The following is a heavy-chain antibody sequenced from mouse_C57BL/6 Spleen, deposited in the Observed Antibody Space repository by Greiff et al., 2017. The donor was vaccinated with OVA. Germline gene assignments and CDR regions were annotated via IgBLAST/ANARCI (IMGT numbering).Heavy chain of an antibody. Sequence: QVQLLQPGAELVKPGASVKLSCKASGYTFTSSWMHWVQQSPGQGLEWIGMIHPNSGSTNYNEKFKSKSTLTVDKTSSTAYMQLSSLTSEDSAVYYCARRGYEYDGAWFAYWGQGTLVTVAA. J-gene: IGHJ3*01. V-gene: IGHV1-64*01. CDR2: IHPNSGST. CDR1: GYTFTSSW. CDR3: ARRGYEYDGAWFAY. D-gene: IGHD2-4*01.